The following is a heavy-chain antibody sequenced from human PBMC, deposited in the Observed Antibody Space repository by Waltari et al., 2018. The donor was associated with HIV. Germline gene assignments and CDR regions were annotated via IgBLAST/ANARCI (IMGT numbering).Heavy chain of an antibody. V-gene: IGHV1-8*01. CDR3: ARGPTTLVKYHDF. D-gene: IGHD4-17*01. J-gene: IGHJ4*02. CDR2: MNPNSGNT. Sequence: QVQLVRSGAEVKMPGPSVHVSCPASGYVFIRYAINWVRQAPGQGLEWMGWMNPNSGNTGSAQKLQGRLTMTWNISTNTAYMELSSLSSEDTAVYYCARGPTTLVKYHDFWGQGSLVTVSS. CDR1: GYVFIRYA.